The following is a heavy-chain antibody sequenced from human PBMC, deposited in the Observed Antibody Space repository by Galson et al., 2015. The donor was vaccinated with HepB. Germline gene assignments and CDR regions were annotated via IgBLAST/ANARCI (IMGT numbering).Heavy chain of an antibody. CDR3: AKAVVTAYYDAFDV. V-gene: IGHV3-23*01. Sequence: SLRLSCAASGFTFTHYAMTWARQAPGKGLEWVSTISGSGETTSYADSVKGRFTISRDNSKNTLYLEMNSLRAEDTALYYRAKAVVTAYYDAFDVWGQGTRVTVSS. D-gene: IGHD4-23*01. CDR2: ISGSGETT. CDR1: GFTFTHYA. J-gene: IGHJ3*01.